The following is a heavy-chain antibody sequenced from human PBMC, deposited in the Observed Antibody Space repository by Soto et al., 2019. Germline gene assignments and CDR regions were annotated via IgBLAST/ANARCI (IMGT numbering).Heavy chain of an antibody. CDR2: IYYSGST. Sequence: SETLSLTCTVSGGSISSGGYYWSWIRQHPGKGLEWIGYIYYSGSTYYNPSLKSRVTISVDTSKNQFSLKLSSVTAADTAVYYCARGGYSYGYGPVPFDYWGQGTLVTVSS. CDR1: GGSISSGGYY. CDR3: ARGGYSYGYGPVPFDY. V-gene: IGHV4-31*03. D-gene: IGHD5-18*01. J-gene: IGHJ4*02.